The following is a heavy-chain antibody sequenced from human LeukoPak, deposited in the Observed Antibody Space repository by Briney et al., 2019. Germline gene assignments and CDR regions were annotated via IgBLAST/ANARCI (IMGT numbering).Heavy chain of an antibody. V-gene: IGHV1-69*04. J-gene: IGHJ4*02. CDR2: IILILGIA. CDR1: GGTFSSYA. CDR3: ARVRGDSSGYYPASD. Sequence: GASVKVSCKASGGTFSSYAISWVRQAPGQGLEWMGRIILILGIANYAQKFQGRVTITADKSTSTAYMELSSLRSEDTAVYYCARVRGDSSGYYPASDWGQGTLVTVSS. D-gene: IGHD3-22*01.